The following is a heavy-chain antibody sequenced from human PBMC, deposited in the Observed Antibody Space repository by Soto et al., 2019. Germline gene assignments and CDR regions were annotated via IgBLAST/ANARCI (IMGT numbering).Heavy chain of an antibody. V-gene: IGHV4-39*01. CDR1: GGSISSSSYY. CDR3: ARGWVEFRGDRAPG. CDR2: IYYSGST. Sequence: QLQLQESGPGLVKPSETLSLTCTVSGGSISSSSYYWGWIRQPPGKGLEWIGSIYYSGSTYYNPSLKSRVTISADTSKNQFSLKLSSVTAADTAVDYCARGWVEFRGDRAPGWGQGTLVTVSS. D-gene: IGHD3-10*01. J-gene: IGHJ4*02.